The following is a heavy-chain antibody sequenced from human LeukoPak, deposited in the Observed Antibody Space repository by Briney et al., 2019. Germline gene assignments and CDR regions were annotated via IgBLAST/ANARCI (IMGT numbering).Heavy chain of an antibody. CDR3: TRYTAAAGSPFDS. V-gene: IGHV3-73*01. J-gene: IGHJ4*02. D-gene: IGHD6-13*01. CDR2: IRSKANSYAT. CDR1: GFTFSGSA. Sequence: GGSLRLSCAASGFTFSGSAMHWVRQASGKGLEWVGRIRSKANSYATAYAASVKGRFTISRDDSKNTAYLQMNSLKTEDTAVYYCTRYTAAAGSPFDSWGRGTLVTVSS.